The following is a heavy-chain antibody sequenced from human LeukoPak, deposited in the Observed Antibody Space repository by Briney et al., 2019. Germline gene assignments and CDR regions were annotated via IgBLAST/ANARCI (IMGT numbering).Heavy chain of an antibody. D-gene: IGHD6-6*01. CDR2: IKSKTDGGTT. CDR3: TAEYYSSSVDY. Sequence: GGSLRLSCAASGFTFSNAWMSWVRQAPGKGLEWVGRIKSKTDGGTTGYAAPVKGRFTISRDDSKNTLYLQMNSLKTEDTAVYYCTAEYYSSSVDYWGQGTLVTVSS. CDR1: GFTFSNAW. J-gene: IGHJ4*02. V-gene: IGHV3-15*01.